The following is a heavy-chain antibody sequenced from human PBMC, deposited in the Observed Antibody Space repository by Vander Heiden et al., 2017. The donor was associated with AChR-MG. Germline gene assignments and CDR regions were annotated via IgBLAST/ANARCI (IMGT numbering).Heavy chain of an antibody. CDR3: AKDRSIVGVVAATVADY. CDR1: GFPFRSYG. Sequence: QVQLVESGGGVVQPGRSLRLSCAASGFPFRSYGMHWVRQAPGKGLEWVAVISYDGSNKYYADSVKGRFTISRDNSKNTLYLQMNSLRAEDTAVYYCAKDRSIVGVVAATVADYWGQGTLVTVSS. D-gene: IGHD2-15*01. V-gene: IGHV3-30*18. CDR2: ISYDGSNK. J-gene: IGHJ4*02.